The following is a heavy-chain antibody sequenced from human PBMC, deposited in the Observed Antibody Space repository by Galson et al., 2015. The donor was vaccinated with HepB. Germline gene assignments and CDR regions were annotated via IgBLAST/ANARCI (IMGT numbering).Heavy chain of an antibody. V-gene: IGHV3-30*04. CDR2: ISYDGSNK. D-gene: IGHD1-1*01. Sequence: SLRLSCAASGFTFSSYAMHWVRQAPGKGLEWVAVISYDGSNKYYADSVKGRFTISRDNSKNTLYLQMNSLRAEDTAVYYCARGGRGNWNDVSAFDIWGQGTMVTVSS. CDR3: ARGGRGNWNDVSAFDI. CDR1: GFTFSSYA. J-gene: IGHJ3*02.